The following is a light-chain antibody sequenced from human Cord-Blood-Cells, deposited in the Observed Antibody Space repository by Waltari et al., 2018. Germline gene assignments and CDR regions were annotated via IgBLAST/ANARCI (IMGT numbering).Light chain of an antibody. CDR3: QQSYSTPYS. Sequence: DIQMSQSPSSLYASVGDRDTITCRASQSITSYLNWYQQKPGKAPKLLIYAASSLHSGVPSRFSGSGYGTDFSLTISSLQPEDFATYYCQQSYSTPYSVGQGTKLEIK. J-gene: IGKJ2*03. CDR2: AAS. CDR1: QSITSY. V-gene: IGKV1-39*01.